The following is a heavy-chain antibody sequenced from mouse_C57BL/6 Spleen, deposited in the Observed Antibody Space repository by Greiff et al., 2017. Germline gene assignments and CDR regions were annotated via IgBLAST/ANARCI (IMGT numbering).Heavy chain of an antibody. Sequence: VQLKESGPELVKPGASVKMSCKASGYTFTDYNMHWVKQSHGKSLEWIGYINPNNGGTSYNQKFKGKATLTVNKSSSTAYMELRSLTSEDSAVYYCARGSNYGAMDYWGQGTSVTVSS. V-gene: IGHV1-22*01. CDR1: GYTFTDYN. CDR2: INPNNGGT. J-gene: IGHJ4*01. CDR3: ARGSNYGAMDY. D-gene: IGHD2-5*01.